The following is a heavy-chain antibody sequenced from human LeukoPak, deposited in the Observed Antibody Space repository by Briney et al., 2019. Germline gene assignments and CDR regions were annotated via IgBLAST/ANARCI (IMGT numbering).Heavy chain of an antibody. D-gene: IGHD3-16*01. CDR1: GGSISSYY. V-gene: IGHV4-59*01. J-gene: IGHJ4*02. CDR2: IYYSGST. Sequence: SETLSLTCTVSGGSISSYYWSWLRQPPGKGLEWIGYIYYSGSTNYNPSFNSRVTISVDTSKNQFSLELSSVTAADTAVYYCARGRLGVAGYYFDYWGQGNLVTVSS. CDR3: ARGRLGVAGYYFDY.